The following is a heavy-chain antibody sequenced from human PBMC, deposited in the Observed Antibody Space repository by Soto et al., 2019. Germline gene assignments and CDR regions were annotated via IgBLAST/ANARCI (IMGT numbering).Heavy chain of an antibody. CDR1: GLTFSSSA. Sequence: QVQLVESGGGVVQPGRSLRLSCAASGLTFSSSAMHWVRQAPGKGLEWVALISYDGSNKYYVDSVKGQFTISRDNSKDPLDLQMNSLSEGDTAVYYCAAETKSYFYGMDVWGQGTTVTVSS. J-gene: IGHJ6*02. V-gene: IGHV3-30*03. CDR2: ISYDGSNK. CDR3: AAETKSYFYGMDV.